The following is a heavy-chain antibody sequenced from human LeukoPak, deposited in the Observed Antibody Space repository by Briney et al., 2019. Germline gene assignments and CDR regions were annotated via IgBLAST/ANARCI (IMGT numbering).Heavy chain of an antibody. CDR1: GFTLSSYW. Sequence: GGSLRLSCTVSGFTLSSYWMTWVRQAPGKGLEWVSYINSRGNTMNYADSVKGRFTISRDNAKNALYLQMNSLRAEDTAVYYCARDFNWTPDYWGQGTLVTVSS. J-gene: IGHJ4*02. D-gene: IGHD1-20*01. CDR2: INSRGNTM. V-gene: IGHV3-48*03. CDR3: ARDFNWTPDY.